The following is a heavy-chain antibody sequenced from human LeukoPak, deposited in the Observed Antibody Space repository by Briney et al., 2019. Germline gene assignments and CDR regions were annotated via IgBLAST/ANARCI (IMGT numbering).Heavy chain of an antibody. CDR2: INSDGSST. J-gene: IGHJ4*02. Sequence: PGGSLRLSCAASGFTFSSYWMHWVRQAPGKGLVWVSRINSDGSSTSYADSVKGRFTISRDNSKNTLYLQMNSLRAEDTAVYYCAKEGGRYDSSASKYFDYWGQGTLVTVSS. CDR3: AKEGGRYDSSASKYFDY. V-gene: IGHV3-74*01. D-gene: IGHD3-22*01. CDR1: GFTFSSYW.